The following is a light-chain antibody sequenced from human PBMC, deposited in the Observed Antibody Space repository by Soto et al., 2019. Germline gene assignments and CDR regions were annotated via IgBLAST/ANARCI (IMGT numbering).Light chain of an antibody. V-gene: IGKV3D-15*01. CDR1: QSLSSSY. CDR2: GAF. Sequence: EIVLTQSPVTLSLSPGERATLSCRAIQSLSSSYFAWYQHKPGQGPRLLIYGAFTRATGIPDRFSGSGSGTEFTLTISSLQSEDCAVYYCQQHNNWPPITFGQGTRLEIK. CDR3: QQHNNWPPIT. J-gene: IGKJ5*01.